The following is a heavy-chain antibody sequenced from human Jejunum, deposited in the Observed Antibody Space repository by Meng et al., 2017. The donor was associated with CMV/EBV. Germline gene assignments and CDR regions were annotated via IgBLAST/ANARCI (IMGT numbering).Heavy chain of an antibody. CDR3: ARGRLTGYFDY. CDR2: IYTGGST. J-gene: IGHJ4*02. Sequence: SCGASGFTVSSNYMSWVRQAPGKGLEWVSIIYTGGSTYYADSVKGRFTISRDNSKNTLYLQMNSLRAEDTAVYYCARGRLTGYFDYWGQGTLVTVSS. V-gene: IGHV3-66*02. CDR1: GFTVSSNY. D-gene: IGHD2-8*01.